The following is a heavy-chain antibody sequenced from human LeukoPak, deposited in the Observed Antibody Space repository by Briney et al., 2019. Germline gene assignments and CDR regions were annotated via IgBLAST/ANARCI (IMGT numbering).Heavy chain of an antibody. Sequence: TGGSLRLSCAASGFTFSSYAMSWVRQAPGKGLEWVSAISGSGGSTYYADSVKGPFTTSRDNSKNTLYLQMNSLRAEDTAVYYCAKQMVRGVLDAFDIWGQGTMVTVSS. CDR2: ISGSGGST. J-gene: IGHJ3*02. D-gene: IGHD3-10*01. CDR3: AKQMVRGVLDAFDI. CDR1: GFTFSSYA. V-gene: IGHV3-23*01.